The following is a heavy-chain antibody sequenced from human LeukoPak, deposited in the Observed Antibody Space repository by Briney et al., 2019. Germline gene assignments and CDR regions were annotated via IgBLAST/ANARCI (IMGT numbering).Heavy chain of an antibody. CDR1: GYTFTSYY. D-gene: IGHD5-24*01. J-gene: IGHJ4*02. CDR3: ARTSVEMATIYYFDY. CDR2: INPSGGST. V-gene: IGHV1-46*01. Sequence: GASVKVSCKASGYTFTSYYMHWVRQAPGQGLEWMGIINPSGGSTSYAQKFQGRVTITADESTSTAYMELSSLRSEDTAVYYCARTSVEMATIYYFDYWGQGTLVTVSS.